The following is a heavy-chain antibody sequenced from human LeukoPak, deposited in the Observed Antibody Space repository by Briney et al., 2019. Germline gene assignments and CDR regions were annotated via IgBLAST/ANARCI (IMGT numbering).Heavy chain of an antibody. Sequence: PSQTLSLTCTVSGGSISSYYWSWIRQPPGKGLEWIGYIYYSGSTNYNPSLKSRVTISVDTSKNQFSLKLSSVTAADTAVYYCARHPNREDYWGQGTLVTVSS. CDR3: ARHPNREDY. CDR2: IYYSGST. CDR1: GGSISSYY. V-gene: IGHV4-59*08. J-gene: IGHJ4*02.